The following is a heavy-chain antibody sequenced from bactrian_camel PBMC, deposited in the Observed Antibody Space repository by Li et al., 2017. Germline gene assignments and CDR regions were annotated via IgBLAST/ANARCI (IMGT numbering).Heavy chain of an antibody. V-gene: IGHV3S40*01. J-gene: IGHJ4*01. Sequence: VQLVESGGGLVQPGGSLRLSCTASGFTFSSYEMTWVRQGPGKGLEWVSSIHSGGGSTYYADSVKGRFTISVNNAKNTVTLQMNSLKPEDTANYYCATEGPPCGTRQWEPGTQVTVS. D-gene: IGHD2*01. CDR1: GFTFSSYE. CDR2: IHSGGGST.